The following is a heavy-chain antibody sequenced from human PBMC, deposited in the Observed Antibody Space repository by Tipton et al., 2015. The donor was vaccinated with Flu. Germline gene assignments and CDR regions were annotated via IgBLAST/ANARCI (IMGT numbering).Heavy chain of an antibody. V-gene: IGHV5-51*01. CDR3: ARQDCNSGTCYIDY. Sequence: VQLVQSGAEVKKPGESLKISCEDSKNTFISYWIGWVRQMPGKGLEWMGIIYPGDLDTRYSPSFEGQVTISADKSVTTAYLQWSSLKASDTAIYYCARQDCNSGTCYIDYWGQGTLVTVSS. J-gene: IGHJ4*03. D-gene: IGHD2/OR15-2a*01. CDR2: IYPGDLDT. CDR1: KNTFISYW.